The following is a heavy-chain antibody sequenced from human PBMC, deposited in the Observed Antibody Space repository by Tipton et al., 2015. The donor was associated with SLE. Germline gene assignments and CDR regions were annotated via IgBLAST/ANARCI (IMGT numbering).Heavy chain of an antibody. CDR1: GFTFGDYA. Sequence: RSLRLSCTASGFTFGDYAMSWFRQAPGKGLEWVGFIRSKAYGGTTEYAASVKGRFTISRDDSKSIAYLQMNSLKTEDTAVYYCTGAAAGAGAAFDIWGQGTMVTVSS. V-gene: IGHV3-49*03. J-gene: IGHJ3*02. CDR2: IRSKAYGGTT. CDR3: TGAAAGAGAAFDI. D-gene: IGHD6-13*01.